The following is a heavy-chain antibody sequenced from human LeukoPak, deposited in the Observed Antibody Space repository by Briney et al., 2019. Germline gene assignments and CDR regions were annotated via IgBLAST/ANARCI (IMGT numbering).Heavy chain of an antibody. CDR1: GFTFSSYG. Sequence: GGSLRLSCAASGFTFSSYGMHWVRQAPGKGLEWVAVIWYDGSNKYYADSVKGRFTISRDNSMNTLYLQMNSLRAEDTAVYYCARTMRPILTGYYSLDYWGQGTLVTVSS. CDR2: IWYDGSNK. J-gene: IGHJ4*02. CDR3: ARTMRPILTGYYSLDY. D-gene: IGHD3-9*01. V-gene: IGHV3-33*01.